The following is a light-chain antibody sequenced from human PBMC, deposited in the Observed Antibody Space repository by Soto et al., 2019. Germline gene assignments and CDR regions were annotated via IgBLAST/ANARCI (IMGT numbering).Light chain of an antibody. CDR3: QQYNSYLIT. J-gene: IGKJ5*01. V-gene: IGKV1-5*01. Sequence: DIQMTQSPSTLSASVGDRVTITCRASQIISSWLAWYQQKPGKGPKLLIYDASTLESGVPSRFSGSGSGTEFTLTISSLQPDDFATYYCQQYNSYLITFGQGTRLEIK. CDR1: QIISSW. CDR2: DAS.